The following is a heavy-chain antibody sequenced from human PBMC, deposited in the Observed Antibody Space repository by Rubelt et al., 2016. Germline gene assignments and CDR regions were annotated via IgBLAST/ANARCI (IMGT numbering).Heavy chain of an antibody. CDR1: GGSISSYY. Sequence: QVQLQESGPGLVKPSETLSLTCTVSGGSISSYYWSWIRQPPGKGLEWIGYIYYSGGTNYNPSLKSRVTISPDTSKNQFSLNRGSVTAADTAVYYCATGLQAQRSFDYWGQGTLVTVSS. V-gene: IGHV4-59*08. D-gene: IGHD3-16*01. J-gene: IGHJ4*02. CDR2: IYYSGGT. CDR3: ATGLQAQRSFDY.